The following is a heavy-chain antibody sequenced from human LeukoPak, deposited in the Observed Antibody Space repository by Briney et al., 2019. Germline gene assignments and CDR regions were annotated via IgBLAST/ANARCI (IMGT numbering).Heavy chain of an antibody. Sequence: SETLSLTCTVSGGSISSGGYYWSWIRQPPGKGLEWIGYIYYSGSTNYNPSLKRRVTISVDTSKNQFSLKLSSVSAADTAVYYCARVGNHQSKNGISYYFDYWGQGTLVTVSS. J-gene: IGHJ4*02. CDR3: ARVGNHQSKNGISYYFDY. CDR2: IYYSGST. D-gene: IGHD6-6*01. V-gene: IGHV4-61*08. CDR1: GGSISSGGYY.